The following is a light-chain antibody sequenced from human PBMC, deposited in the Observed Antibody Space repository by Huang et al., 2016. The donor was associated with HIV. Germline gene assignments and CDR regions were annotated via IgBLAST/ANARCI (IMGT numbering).Light chain of an antibody. Sequence: EIVLTQSPGTLSLSLGKRATLSCRASQSISSNYLAWYQQKPGQAPRLLIYGASSRATGIPDRFSGSGSGTNVTRTISRLEPEDFAVYYCQQYGSSLYTFGQGTKLEIK. J-gene: IGKJ2*01. V-gene: IGKV3-20*01. CDR2: GAS. CDR1: QSISSNY. CDR3: QQYGSSLYT.